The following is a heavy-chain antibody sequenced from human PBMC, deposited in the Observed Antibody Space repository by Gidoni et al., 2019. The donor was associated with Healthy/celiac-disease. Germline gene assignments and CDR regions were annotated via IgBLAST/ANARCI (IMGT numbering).Heavy chain of an antibody. CDR2: ISSSSSYT. V-gene: IGHV3-11*06. D-gene: IGHD6-6*01. CDR1: GFTFSDYY. CDR3: ARDQQLVGGYYYYYYMDV. Sequence: QVQLVESGGGLVKPGGSLRLSCAASGFTFSDYYMSWIRQAPGKGLEWVSYISSSSSYTNYADSVKGRFTISRDNAKNSLYLQMNSLRAEDTAVYYCARDQQLVGGYYYYYYMDVWGKGTTVTVSS. J-gene: IGHJ6*03.